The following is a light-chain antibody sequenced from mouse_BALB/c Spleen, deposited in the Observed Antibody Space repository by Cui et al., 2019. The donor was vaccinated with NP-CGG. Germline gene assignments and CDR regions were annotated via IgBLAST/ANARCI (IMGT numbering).Light chain of an antibody. Sequence: HAVFTQESALTTSPGETVTLTCRSSTGAVTTNNYANWVQEKPDHLFTGLIGGTNNRVPGVPARFSGSLIGDKAALTITGAQTEDEAIYFCALWYSNHWVFGGGTKLTVL. CDR3: ALWYSNHWV. J-gene: IGLJ1*01. CDR1: TGAVTTNNY. CDR2: GTN. V-gene: IGLV1*01.